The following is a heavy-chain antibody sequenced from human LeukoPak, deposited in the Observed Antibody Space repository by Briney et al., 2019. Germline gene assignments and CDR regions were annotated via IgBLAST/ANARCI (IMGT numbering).Heavy chain of an antibody. J-gene: IGHJ4*02. Sequence: PGGSLRLSCAASGFTFSSYAMHWVRQAPGKGLEYVSAISSNGGSTYYANSVKGRFTISRDNSKNTLYLQMGSLRAEDMDVYYCARSDSSVEMATINWGQGTLVTVSS. D-gene: IGHD5-24*01. CDR3: ARSDSSVEMATIN. CDR2: ISSNGGST. CDR1: GFTFSSYA. V-gene: IGHV3-64*01.